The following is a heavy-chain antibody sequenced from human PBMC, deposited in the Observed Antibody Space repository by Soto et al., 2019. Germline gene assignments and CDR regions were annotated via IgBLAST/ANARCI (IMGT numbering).Heavy chain of an antibody. CDR1: GYTFTSYG. D-gene: IGHD6-19*01. CDR2: ISAYNGNT. Sequence: QVQLVQSGAEVKKPGASVKVSCKASGYTFTSYGISWVRQAPGQGLEWMGWISAYNGNTNYAQKLQGRVTMTTDTSKSTAYMELRSLRADATAVYYCASGLTLGIAVAVPFDYWGQGTLVTVSS. CDR3: ASGLTLGIAVAVPFDY. J-gene: IGHJ4*02. V-gene: IGHV1-18*01.